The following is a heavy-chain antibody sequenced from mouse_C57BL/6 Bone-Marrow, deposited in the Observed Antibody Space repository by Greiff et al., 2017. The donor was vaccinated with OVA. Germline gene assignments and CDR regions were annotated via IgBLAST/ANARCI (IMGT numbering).Heavy chain of an antibody. CDR3: ERRKDGYDLDY. V-gene: IGHV1-64*01. Sequence: QVQLQQPGAELVKPGASVTLSCKASGYTFTSYWMPWVKQRPGQGLEWIGLINPNSGSTNYNEKFKSKATLTVDKSSSTAYMQLSSLTSEDSAVYYWERRKDGYDLDYWGQGTTLTVSS. CDR2: INPNSGST. J-gene: IGHJ2*01. D-gene: IGHD2-2*01. CDR1: GYTFTSYW.